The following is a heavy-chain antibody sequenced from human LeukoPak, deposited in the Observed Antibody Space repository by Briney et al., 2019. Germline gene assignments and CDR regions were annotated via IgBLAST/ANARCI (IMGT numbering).Heavy chain of an antibody. D-gene: IGHD4-17*01. J-gene: IGHJ4*02. V-gene: IGHV3-48*02. CDR3: ARGETAVTSYLHY. CDR1: GFIFSNFG. CDR2: ISTTSSTI. Sequence: GGSLRLSCAASGFIFSNFGMNWVRQAPGKGLQWLSYISTTSSTIYYVDSVKGRFTISRDNAKNSLYPQMNSLRDEDTAVYYCARGETAVTSYLHYWGQGTLVTVSS.